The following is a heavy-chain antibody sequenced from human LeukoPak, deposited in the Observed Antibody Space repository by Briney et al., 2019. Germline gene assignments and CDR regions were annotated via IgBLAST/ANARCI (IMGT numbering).Heavy chain of an antibody. D-gene: IGHD5-12*01. V-gene: IGHV3-74*01. CDR3: ARASGGFLY. J-gene: IGHJ4*02. CDR1: GFSFSSYW. CDR2: IKSDGSTT. Sequence: GGSLRLSCAASGFSFSSYWMHWVRQAPGTGLVWVSRIKSDGSTTNYADFVKGRFTISRDNAKNSLYLQMNSLRAEDTAVYYCARASGGFLYWGQGTLVTVSS.